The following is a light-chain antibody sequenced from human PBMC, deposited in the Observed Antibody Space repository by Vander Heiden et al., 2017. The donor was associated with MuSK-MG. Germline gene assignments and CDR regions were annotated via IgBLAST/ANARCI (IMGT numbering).Light chain of an antibody. V-gene: IGKV1-8*01. Sequence: AIRLTQSPSSISASPGDRVTITCRASQDINDYLAWYRQRPGKAPELLIYAASSLQTGVPSRFSGSGYGAEFTLIISRLQSEDFATYYCQHYYSSPRTFGHGTKVDI. CDR3: QHYYSSPRT. CDR1: QDINDY. J-gene: IGKJ3*01. CDR2: AAS.